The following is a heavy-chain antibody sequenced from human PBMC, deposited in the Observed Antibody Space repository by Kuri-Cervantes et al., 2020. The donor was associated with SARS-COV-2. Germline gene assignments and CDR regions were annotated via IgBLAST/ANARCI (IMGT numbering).Heavy chain of an antibody. CDR1: GGSISSSSYY. CDR3: ARGSCSGGSCALRV. V-gene: IGHV4-39*01. J-gene: IGHJ6*02. D-gene: IGHD2-15*01. Sequence: SETLSLTCTVSGGSISSSSYYWGWIRQPPGKGLEWIGSIYYSGSTYYNPSLKSRVTISVDTSKNQFSLKLSSVTAADTAVYYCARGSCSGGSCALRVWGQGTTVTVYS. CDR2: IYYSGST.